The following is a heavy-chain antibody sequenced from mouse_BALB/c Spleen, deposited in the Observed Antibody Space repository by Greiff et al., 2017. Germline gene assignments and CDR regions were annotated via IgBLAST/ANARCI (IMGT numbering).Heavy chain of an antibody. J-gene: IGHJ3*01. CDR3: TYYGNSLFAY. D-gene: IGHD2-10*01. CDR2: IDPENGDT. CDR1: GFNIKDYY. V-gene: IGHV14-4*02. Sequence: EVQLVESGAELVRSGASVKLSCTASGFNIKDYYMHWVKQRPEQGLEWIGWIDPENGDTEYAPKFQGKATMTADTSSNTAYLQLSSLTSEDTAVYYCTYYGNSLFAYWGQGTLVTVSA.